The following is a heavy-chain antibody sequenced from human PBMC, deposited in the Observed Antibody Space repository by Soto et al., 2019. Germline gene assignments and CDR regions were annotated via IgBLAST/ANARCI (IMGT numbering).Heavy chain of an antibody. CDR2: IYYSGST. CDR3: APFDWLTHY. J-gene: IGHJ4*02. V-gene: IGHV4-39*01. Sequence: PSETLSLTCTVSGGSISSSSYYWGWIRQPPGKGLEWIGSIYYSGSTYYNPSLKSRVTISVDTSKNQFSLKLSSVTAADTAVYDCAPFDWLTHYWGQGTLVTVSS. CDR1: GGSISSSSYY. D-gene: IGHD3-9*01.